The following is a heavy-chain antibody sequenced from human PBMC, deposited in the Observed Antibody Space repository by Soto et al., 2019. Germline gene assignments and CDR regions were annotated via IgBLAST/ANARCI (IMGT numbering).Heavy chain of an antibody. V-gene: IGHV4-34*01. CDR1: GGSFSVFS. CDR2: INHSGGT. J-gene: IGHJ6*02. CDR3: ATHKPNYYYYGLDV. Sequence: QVQLQQWGAGLLKPSETLSLTCGVYGGSFSVFSWTWIRQPPGKGLEWIGEINHSGGTNYNPSLKSRVTXSXDTSKNQFSLKLTSVTAADTAVYYCATHKPNYYYYGLDVWGQGTTVTVSS.